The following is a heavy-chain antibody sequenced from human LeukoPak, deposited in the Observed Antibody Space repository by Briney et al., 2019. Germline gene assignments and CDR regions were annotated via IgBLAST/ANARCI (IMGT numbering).Heavy chain of an antibody. CDR2: IIPIFGTA. Sequence: SVKVSCKASGGTFSSYAISWVRQAPGQGLEWMGGIIPIFGTANYAQKFQGRVTITADESTSTAYMELSSLRSEDTAVYYCASTTSYYYYYMDAWGKGTTVTVSS. CDR1: GGTFSSYA. D-gene: IGHD1-26*01. J-gene: IGHJ6*03. V-gene: IGHV1-69*13. CDR3: ASTTSYYYYYMDA.